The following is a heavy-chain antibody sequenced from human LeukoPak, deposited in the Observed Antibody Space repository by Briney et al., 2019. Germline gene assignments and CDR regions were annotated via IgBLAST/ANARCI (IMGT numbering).Heavy chain of an antibody. Sequence: GGSLRLSCAASGFTFSSYWMSWVRQAPGNGLEWVANIKQDGSEKYYVDSVKGRFTISRDNAKNSLYLQMNSLRAEDTAVYYCARDPAYSRGWYDAFDIWGQGTMVTVSS. CDR3: ARDPAYSRGWYDAFDI. V-gene: IGHV3-7*01. CDR2: IKQDGSEK. D-gene: IGHD6-19*01. J-gene: IGHJ3*02. CDR1: GFTFSSYW.